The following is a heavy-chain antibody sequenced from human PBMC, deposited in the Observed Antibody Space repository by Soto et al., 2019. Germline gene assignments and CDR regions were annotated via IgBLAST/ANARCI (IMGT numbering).Heavy chain of an antibody. CDR2: ISPIFGTA. V-gene: IGHV1-69*01. Sequence: QVQLVQSGAEVKKPGSSVKVSCKASGGTFSSYAISWVRQAPGQGLEWMGGISPIFGTANYAQKFQGRVTITADESTSTAYMELSSLRSEDTAVYYCASSLTYYDFWSGTIFDYWGQGTLVTVSS. J-gene: IGHJ4*02. CDR1: GGTFSSYA. CDR3: ASSLTYYDFWSGTIFDY. D-gene: IGHD3-3*01.